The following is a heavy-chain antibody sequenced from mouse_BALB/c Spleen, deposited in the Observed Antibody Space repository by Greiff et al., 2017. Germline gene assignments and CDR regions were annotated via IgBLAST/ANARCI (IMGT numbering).Heavy chain of an antibody. V-gene: IGHV1-31*01. Sequence: EVQLQQSGPELVKPGASVKISCKASGYSFTGYYMHWVKQSHVKSLEWIGRINPYNGATSYNQNFKDKASLTVDKSSSTAYMELHSLTSEDSAVYYCARDYGSRTFWYFDVWGAGTTVTVSS. CDR1: GYSFTGYY. CDR3: ARDYGSRTFWYFDV. CDR2: INPYNGAT. J-gene: IGHJ1*01. D-gene: IGHD1-1*01.